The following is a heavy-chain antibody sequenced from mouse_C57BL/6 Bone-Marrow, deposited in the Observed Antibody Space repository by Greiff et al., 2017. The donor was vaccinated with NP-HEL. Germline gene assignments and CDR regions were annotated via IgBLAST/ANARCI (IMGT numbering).Heavy chain of an antibody. J-gene: IGHJ1*03. CDR1: GYTFTSYG. V-gene: IGHV1-81*01. CDR2: IYPRSGNT. CDR3: ARWDYSNYEWYFDV. Sequence: QVTLKESGAELARPGASVKLSCKASGYTFTSYGISWVKQRTGQGLEWIGEIYPRSGNTYYNEKFKGKATLTADKSSSTAYMELRSLTSEDSAVYFCARWDYSNYEWYFDVWGTGTTVTVSS. D-gene: IGHD2-5*01.